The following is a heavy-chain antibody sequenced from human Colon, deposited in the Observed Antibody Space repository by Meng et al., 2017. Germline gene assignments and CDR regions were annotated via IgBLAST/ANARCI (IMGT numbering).Heavy chain of an antibody. CDR1: GGSISSGGYY. CDR3: ARDYYGSGGYYGGYWYFNL. D-gene: IGHD3-10*01. V-gene: IGHV4-31*03. J-gene: IGHJ2*01. Sequence: SETLSLTCTVSGGSISSGGYYWSWIRQHPGKGLEWIGYIYYSGSTYYNPSLKSRVTISVDTSKNQFSLKLSSVTAADTAVYYCARDYYGSGGYYGGYWYFNLWGRGTLVTVSS. CDR2: IYYSGST.